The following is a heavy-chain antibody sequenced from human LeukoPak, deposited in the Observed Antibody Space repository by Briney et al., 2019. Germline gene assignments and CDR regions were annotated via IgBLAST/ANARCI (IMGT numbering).Heavy chain of an antibody. J-gene: IGHJ4*02. CDR2: IKPDGSKE. V-gene: IGHV3-7*03. CDR3: AKAQFLGYSNSYYFDY. Sequence: GGSLRLSCAASGFTLSSYWMTWVRQAPGKGLEWVAKIKPDGSKEYYVDSVKGRFTISRDNAKNSLYLQMNSLRAEDTAVYYCAKAQFLGYSNSYYFDYWGQGTLVTVSS. D-gene: IGHD4-11*01. CDR1: GFTLSSYW.